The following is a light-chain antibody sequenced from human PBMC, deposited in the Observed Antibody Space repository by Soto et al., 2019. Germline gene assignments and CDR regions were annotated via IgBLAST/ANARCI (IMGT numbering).Light chain of an antibody. V-gene: IGKV3-11*01. Sequence: EIVLTQSPATLSWFPGDRVTLSCRASQYINTRLAWYQHRPGQAPRLLIYQTSIRAAGIPARFSASGTGTDFTLTISDVQPEDFAVYYCHQRQSWPRTFGQGTKVDSK. CDR3: HQRQSWPRT. CDR2: QTS. CDR1: QYINTR. J-gene: IGKJ1*01.